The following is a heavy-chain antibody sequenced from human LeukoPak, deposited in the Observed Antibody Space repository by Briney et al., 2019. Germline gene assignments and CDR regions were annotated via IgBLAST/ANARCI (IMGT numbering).Heavy chain of an antibody. Sequence: PSETLSLTCTVSGGSISSYYWSWIRQPPGKGLEWIGHIYYSGSTNYNPSLKSRVTISVDTSKNQFSLKLSSVTAADTAVYYCASFSSGYYLALNRWGQGTLVTVSS. D-gene: IGHD3-22*01. J-gene: IGHJ4*02. CDR1: GGSISSYY. V-gene: IGHV4-59*01. CDR3: ASFSSGYYLALNR. CDR2: IYYSGST.